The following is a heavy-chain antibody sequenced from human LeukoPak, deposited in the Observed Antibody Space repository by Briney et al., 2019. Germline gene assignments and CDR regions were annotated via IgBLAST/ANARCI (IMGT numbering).Heavy chain of an antibody. Sequence: GGSLRLSCAASGFTLTSHGLGWVRQSPGRGLHWVSALSGGGGITNYADSVKGRFTISRDNSKNMLYLQMSGLRAEDTAVYYCARVDPERPVSWGQGTLVTVSS. V-gene: IGHV3-23*01. J-gene: IGHJ4*02. D-gene: IGHD1-1*01. CDR1: GFTLTSHG. CDR2: LSGGGGIT. CDR3: ARVDPERPVS.